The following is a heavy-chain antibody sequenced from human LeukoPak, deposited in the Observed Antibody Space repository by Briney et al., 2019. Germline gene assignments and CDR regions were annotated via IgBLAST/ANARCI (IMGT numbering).Heavy chain of an antibody. V-gene: IGHV1-69*04. CDR3: AKDQIVEKQQLTPLDY. J-gene: IGHJ4*02. D-gene: IGHD6-13*01. CDR2: IIPMLGIT. Sequence: SVKVSCKASGGTFSSHGISWVRQAPGQGLEWMGRIIPMLGITNYAQKFQGKVTITADKSTSTAYMDLSSLRSEGTAVYYCAKDQIVEKQQLTPLDYWGQGTLVTVSS. CDR1: GGTFSSHG.